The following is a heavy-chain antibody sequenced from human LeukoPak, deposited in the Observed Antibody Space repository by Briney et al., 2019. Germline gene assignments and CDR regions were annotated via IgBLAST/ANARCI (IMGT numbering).Heavy chain of an antibody. V-gene: IGHV3-64*01. D-gene: IGHD4-11*01. CDR1: GFTFSSYA. J-gene: IGHJ5*02. Sequence: GGSLRLSCAASGFTFSSYAMHWVRQAPGKGLEYVSAISSNGGSTYYANSVKGRFTISRDNSKNTLYLQMGSLRAEDMAVYYCARGDYSVSAFDPWGQGTLVTVSS. CDR2: ISSNGGST. CDR3: ARGDYSVSAFDP.